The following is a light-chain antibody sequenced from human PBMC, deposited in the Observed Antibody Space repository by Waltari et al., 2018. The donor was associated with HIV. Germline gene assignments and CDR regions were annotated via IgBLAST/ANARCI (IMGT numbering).Light chain of an antibody. J-gene: IGLJ3*02. V-gene: IGLV2-11*01. CDR1: TSALGTYKW. CDR2: DVS. Sequence: QSALTQPRSVSGSPGPSAPLACPGTTSALGTYKWVTWYQQNPGKVPKLMIDDVSERPSGVPDRFSGSKSGNTASLTISGLQADDEADYYCCSYIGNYTWVFGGGTKLTVL. CDR3: CSYIGNYTWV.